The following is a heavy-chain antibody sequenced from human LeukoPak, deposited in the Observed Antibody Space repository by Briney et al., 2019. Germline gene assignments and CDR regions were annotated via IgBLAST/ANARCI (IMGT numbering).Heavy chain of an antibody. V-gene: IGHV4-34*01. Sequence: PSETLSLTCAVYGGSFSGYYWSWIRQPPGKGLEWIGEINHSGSTNYNPSLKSRVTISVDTSKNLFSLKPSSVTAADTAVYYCARGPSRYCSSTSCPKTLFDYWGQGTLVTVSS. D-gene: IGHD2-2*01. J-gene: IGHJ4*02. CDR2: INHSGST. CDR3: ARGPSRYCSSTSCPKTLFDY. CDR1: GGSFSGYY.